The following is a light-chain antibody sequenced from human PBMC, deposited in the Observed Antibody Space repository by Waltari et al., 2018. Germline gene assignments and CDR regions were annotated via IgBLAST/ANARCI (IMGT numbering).Light chain of an antibody. CDR3: AAWDDSLSTWV. Sequence: QSVLTQPPSASGTPGQRVAISCSGSSSNIGSNFVYWYKQLPGTAPELLIYRNNQRPSGVPVRISGSKSGTSASLAVSGLRYEDAADFYCAAWDDSLSTWVFGGGTKLTVL. CDR2: RNN. J-gene: IGLJ3*02. V-gene: IGLV1-47*01. CDR1: SSNIGSNF.